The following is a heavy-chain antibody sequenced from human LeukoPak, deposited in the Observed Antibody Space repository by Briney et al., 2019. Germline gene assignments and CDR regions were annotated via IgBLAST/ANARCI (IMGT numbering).Heavy chain of an antibody. D-gene: IGHD2-15*01. CDR1: GYTFTSYD. CDR3: ARQEYCSGGSCYTWFDP. Sequence: ASVKVSCKASGYTFTSYDINWVRQATGQGLEWMGWMNPNSGNTGYAQKFQGRVTMTRNTSISTAYMELSSLRSEDTAVYYCARQEYCSGGSCYTWFDPWGQGTLVIVSS. J-gene: IGHJ5*02. CDR2: MNPNSGNT. V-gene: IGHV1-8*01.